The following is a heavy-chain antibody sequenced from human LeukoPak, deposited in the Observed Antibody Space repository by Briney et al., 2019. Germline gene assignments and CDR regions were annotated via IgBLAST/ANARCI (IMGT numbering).Heavy chain of an antibody. V-gene: IGHV3-23*01. CDR1: GFTFSNYA. J-gene: IGHJ4*02. D-gene: IGHD6-13*01. CDR2: ISDSGGSR. Sequence: GGSLRLSCAASGFTFSNYAMNWVRQAPGKGLEWVSGISDSGGSRHYADSVRGRFTISRDNSKNTLYLQVNSLRAEDTAVYFCAKGPKKQMVGSRGYYFDFWGQGTLVTVSS. CDR3: AKGPKKQMVGSRGYYFDF.